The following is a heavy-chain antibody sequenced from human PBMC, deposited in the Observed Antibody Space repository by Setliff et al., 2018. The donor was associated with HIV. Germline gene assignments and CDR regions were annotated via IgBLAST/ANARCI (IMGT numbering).Heavy chain of an antibody. CDR3: TIPASSLAPN. J-gene: IGHJ4*02. CDR1: GVSISSYY. Sequence: SETLSLTCTVSGVSISSYYWGWIRQPPGKGLEWIGSIYYSGGTYYNPSLQSRVIISVDTSNNQISLKLTSVTAADTAVYYCTIPASSLAPNWGRGTQVTVSS. V-gene: IGHV4-39*01. CDR2: IYYSGGT.